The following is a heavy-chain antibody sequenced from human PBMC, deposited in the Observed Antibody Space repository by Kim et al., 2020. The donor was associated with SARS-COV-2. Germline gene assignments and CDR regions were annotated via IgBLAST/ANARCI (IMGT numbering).Heavy chain of an antibody. D-gene: IGHD6-19*01. Sequence: LKSRVTISVDTSKNQFSLKLSSVTAADTAVYYCARGRGGKTQWLVRYFDYWGQGTLVTVSS. CDR3: ARGRGGKTQWLVRYFDY. V-gene: IGHV4-34*01. J-gene: IGHJ4*02.